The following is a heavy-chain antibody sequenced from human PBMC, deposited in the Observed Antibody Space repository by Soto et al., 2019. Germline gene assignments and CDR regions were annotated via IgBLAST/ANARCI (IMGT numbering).Heavy chain of an antibody. V-gene: IGHV3-15*07. CDR3: TTLGNWGMVPGS. CDR1: GFSFTKAW. J-gene: IGHJ4*02. CDR2: IRSKTDGGTT. Sequence: EEQLVESGGGLVKPGESLRLSCAVSGFSFTKAWMNWVRQGPGKGLEWVGRIRSKTDGGTTDYAAPVQGRFTISRDDSKNTLYLQMNSLKIEDTAVYYCTTLGNWGMVPGSGGLGTLVTVSS. D-gene: IGHD3-10*01.